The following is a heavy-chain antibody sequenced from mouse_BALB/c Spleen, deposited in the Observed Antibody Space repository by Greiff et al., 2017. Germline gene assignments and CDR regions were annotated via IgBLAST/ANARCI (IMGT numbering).Heavy chain of an antibody. Sequence: EVQLQQSGAELVKPGASVKLSCTASGFNIKDTYMHWVKQRPEQGLEWIGRIDPANGNTKYDPKFQGKATITADTSSNTAYLQLSSLTSEDTAVYCCASYYYGSSYYAMDYWGQGTSVTVSS. CDR3: ASYYYGSSYYAMDY. J-gene: IGHJ4*01. CDR2: IDPANGNT. D-gene: IGHD1-1*01. V-gene: IGHV14-3*02. CDR1: GFNIKDTY.